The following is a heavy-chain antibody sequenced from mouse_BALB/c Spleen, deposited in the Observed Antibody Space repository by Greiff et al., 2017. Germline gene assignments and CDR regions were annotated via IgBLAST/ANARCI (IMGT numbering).Heavy chain of an antibody. D-gene: IGHD1-1*01. CDR3: ARQDYYGSYWYFDV. CDR2: ISSGGGST. Sequence: EVQRVESGGGLVKPGGSLKLSCAASGFAFSSYDMSWVRQTPEKRLEWVAYISSGGGSTYYPDTVKGRFTISRDNAKNTLYLQMSSLKSEDTAMYYCARQDYYGSYWYFDVWGAGTTVTVSS. V-gene: IGHV5-12-1*01. J-gene: IGHJ1*01. CDR1: GFAFSSYD.